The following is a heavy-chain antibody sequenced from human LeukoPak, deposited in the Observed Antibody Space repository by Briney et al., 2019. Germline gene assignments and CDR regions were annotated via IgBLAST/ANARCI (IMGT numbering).Heavy chain of an antibody. V-gene: IGHV4-30-4*01. CDR2: IYYSGST. CDR3: TGYSGWYFDL. J-gene: IGHJ2*01. D-gene: IGHD5-18*01. Sequence: SETLSLTCTVSGGSINSGDYYWSWIRQPPGKGLEWIGYIYYSGSTYYNPSLKSRVTISVDTSKNQFSLKLSSVTAADTAVYYCTGYSGWYFDLWGRGTLVTVSS. CDR1: GGSINSGDYY.